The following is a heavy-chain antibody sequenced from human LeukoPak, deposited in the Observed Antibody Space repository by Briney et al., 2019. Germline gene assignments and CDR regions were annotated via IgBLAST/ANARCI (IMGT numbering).Heavy chain of an antibody. J-gene: IGHJ4*02. Sequence: SETLSLTCAVSGDSISSSNWWNWVRQPPGKGLEWIGEIYHSGSTNYNPSLKSRVTVSVDKSKNQFSLKLTSVAAADTAVYYCARKRGYSYGYYFDYWGQGTLVTVSS. CDR2: IYHSGST. D-gene: IGHD5-18*01. CDR3: ARKRGYSYGYYFDY. CDR1: GDSISSSNW. V-gene: IGHV4-4*02.